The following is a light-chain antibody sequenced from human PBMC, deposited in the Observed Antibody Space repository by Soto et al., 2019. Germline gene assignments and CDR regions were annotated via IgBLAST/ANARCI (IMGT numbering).Light chain of an antibody. Sequence: QSVLTQPASVSGSPGQSITISCTGTRSDVGGYNYVSWYQQHPGKAPKLMIYDVSNRPSGVSNRFSGSKSGNTASLTISGLQAEDEADYYCSSYTSSSTPLVVFGGGTKVTVL. CDR1: RSDVGGYNY. CDR2: DVS. CDR3: SSYTSSSTPLVV. J-gene: IGLJ2*01. V-gene: IGLV2-14*01.